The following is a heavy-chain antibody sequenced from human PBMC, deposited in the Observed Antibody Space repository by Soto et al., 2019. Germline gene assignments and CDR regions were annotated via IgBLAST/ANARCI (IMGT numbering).Heavy chain of an antibody. J-gene: IGHJ4*02. Sequence: PGGSLRLSCAASGFAFSNYAMSWVRQAPGKGLEWVSAISGGAGDTYYADSVKGRFTISRDNSKNTLYLQMKSLRAEDTAVYFCAKSSRITLVRGVTDYWGQGTLVTVSS. CDR1: GFAFSNYA. D-gene: IGHD3-10*01. V-gene: IGHV3-23*01. CDR3: AKSSRITLVRGVTDY. CDR2: ISGGAGDT.